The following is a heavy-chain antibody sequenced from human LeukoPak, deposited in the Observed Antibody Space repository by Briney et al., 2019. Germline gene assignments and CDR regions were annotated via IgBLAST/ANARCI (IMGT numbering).Heavy chain of an antibody. CDR1: GYTFTSYD. CDR2: MNPNSGNT. Sequence: ASVKVSCKASGYTFTSYDINWVRQATGQGLEWMGWMNPNSGNTGYAQKFQGRVTMTRNTSISTAYMELSSLRSEDTAVYYCASFPPYMVRNDAFDIWGQGTMVTVSS. CDR3: ASFPPYMVRNDAFDI. J-gene: IGHJ3*02. V-gene: IGHV1-8*01. D-gene: IGHD3-10*01.